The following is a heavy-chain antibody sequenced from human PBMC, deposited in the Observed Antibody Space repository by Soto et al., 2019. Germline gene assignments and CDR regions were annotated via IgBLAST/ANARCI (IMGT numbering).Heavy chain of an antibody. V-gene: IGHV4-34*01. CDR1: CGSFIGYY. J-gene: IGHJ4*02. Sequence: PSETLSLTCAVYCGSFIGYYWSWIRQPPGKGLEWIGEINHSGSTNYNPSLKSRVTMSVDTSKNQFSLKLSSVTAADTAVYYCAIKVRGVINYYWGQGTLVTVSS. CDR3: AIKVRGVINYY. CDR2: INHSGST. D-gene: IGHD3-10*01.